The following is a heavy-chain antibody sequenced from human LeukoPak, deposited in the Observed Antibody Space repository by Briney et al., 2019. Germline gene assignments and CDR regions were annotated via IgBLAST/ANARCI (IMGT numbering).Heavy chain of an antibody. Sequence: SVKVSCKASGYTFTGYYMHWVRQAPGQGLEWMGRIIPILGIANYAQKFQGRVTITADKSTSTAYMELSSLRSEDTAVYYCARAPSGSPIDYWGQGTLVTVSS. V-gene: IGHV1-69*04. CDR1: GYTFTGYY. CDR2: IIPILGIA. D-gene: IGHD1-26*01. CDR3: ARAPSGSPIDY. J-gene: IGHJ4*02.